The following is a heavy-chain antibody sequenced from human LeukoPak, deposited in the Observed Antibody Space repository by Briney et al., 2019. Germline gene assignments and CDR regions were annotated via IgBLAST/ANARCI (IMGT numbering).Heavy chain of an antibody. CDR2: TNPNSGGT. V-gene: IGHV1-2*02. Sequence: ASVKVSCKASGYTFTGYYMNWVRQAPGQGLEWMGWTNPNSGGTNYAQKFQGRVTMTRDTSISTAYMELSRLRSDNTAVYYCVRGGYIYGSDYWGQGTLVTVSS. CDR1: GYTFTGYY. D-gene: IGHD5-18*01. CDR3: VRGGYIYGSDY. J-gene: IGHJ4*02.